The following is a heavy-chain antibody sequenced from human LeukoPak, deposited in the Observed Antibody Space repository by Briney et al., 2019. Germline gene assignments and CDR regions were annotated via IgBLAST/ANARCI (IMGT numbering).Heavy chain of an antibody. V-gene: IGHV4-34*01. Sequence: SETLSLTCAVYGGSFSGYYWSWIRQPPGKGLEWIGEINHSGSTNYNPSLKSRATISVDTSKNQFSLKLSSVTAADTAVYYCVRYRGRVPAASTSYNWFDPWGQGTLVTVSS. D-gene: IGHD2-2*01. CDR2: INHSGST. J-gene: IGHJ5*02. CDR1: GGSFSGYY. CDR3: VRYRGRVPAASTSYNWFDP.